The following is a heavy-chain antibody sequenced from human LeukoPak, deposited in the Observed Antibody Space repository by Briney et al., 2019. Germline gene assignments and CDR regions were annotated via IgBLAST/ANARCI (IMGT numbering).Heavy chain of an antibody. Sequence: PGGSLRLSCAASRFTFSSYGMHWVRQAPGKGLEWVAVISYDGSNKYYADSVKGRFTVSRDNSKNMLYLQMNSLRAEDTAVYYCAKEGRDGFNYDYWGQGTLVTVSS. V-gene: IGHV3-30*18. CDR2: ISYDGSNK. CDR3: AKEGRDGFNYDY. J-gene: IGHJ4*02. D-gene: IGHD5-24*01. CDR1: RFTFSSYG.